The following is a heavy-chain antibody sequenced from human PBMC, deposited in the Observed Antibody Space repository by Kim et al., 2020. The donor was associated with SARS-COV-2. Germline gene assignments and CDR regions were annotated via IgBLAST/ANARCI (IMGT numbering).Heavy chain of an antibody. CDR3: TNDPGLANGMDA. CDR2: ILSDNTI. CDR1: GFTNINNH. D-gene: IGHD3-16*01. V-gene: IGHV3-53*01. J-gene: IGHJ6*02. Sequence: GGSLRLSCAASGFTNINNHMSWVRQAPGKGLEWVAVILSDNTIYYADSVKGRFILSRENSAKTLFLQINSLRVDDTAIYSCTNDPGLANGMDAWGQGTT.